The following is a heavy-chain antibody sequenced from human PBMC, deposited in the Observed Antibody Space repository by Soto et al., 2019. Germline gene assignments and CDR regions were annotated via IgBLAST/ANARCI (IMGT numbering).Heavy chain of an antibody. V-gene: IGHV1-46*01. D-gene: IGHD1-7*01. CDR3: ASEGPTELNGMDV. CDR2: INPSGGST. J-gene: IGHJ6*02. CDR1: GYSFTSYG. Sequence: ASVKVSCKASGYSFTSYGISWVRQAPGQGLEWMGIINPSGGSTSYAQKFQGRVTMTRDTSTSTVYMELSSLRSEDTAVYYCASEGPTELNGMDVWGQGTTVTVSS.